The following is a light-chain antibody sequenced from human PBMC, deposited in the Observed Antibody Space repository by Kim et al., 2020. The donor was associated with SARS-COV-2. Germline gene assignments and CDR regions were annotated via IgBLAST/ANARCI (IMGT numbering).Light chain of an antibody. CDR2: DAS. CDR1: QSVSSY. V-gene: IGKV3-11*01. J-gene: IGKJ4*01. Sequence: LSPGERATRSCRASQSVSSYLAWYQQKPGQAPRLLIYDASNRATGIPARFSGGGSGTDFTLTISSLEPEDFAVYYCQQRSNWPLTFGGGTKVDIK. CDR3: QQRSNWPLT.